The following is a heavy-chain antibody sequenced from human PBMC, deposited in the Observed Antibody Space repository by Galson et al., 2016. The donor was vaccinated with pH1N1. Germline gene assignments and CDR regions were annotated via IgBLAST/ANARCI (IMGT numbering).Heavy chain of an antibody. D-gene: IGHD6-19*01. J-gene: IGHJ4*02. Sequence: TLSLTCTVSGGSISSGSYYWSWIRQSAGKGLEWIGRIYTSETTNYNPSLKSRVTMSLDTSKNQFSLRLSSVTAADTAVYYCARARKQWVDEYYFDYWGQGTLVTVSS. CDR1: GGSISSGSYY. CDR2: IYTSETT. CDR3: ARARKQWVDEYYFDY. V-gene: IGHV4-61*02.